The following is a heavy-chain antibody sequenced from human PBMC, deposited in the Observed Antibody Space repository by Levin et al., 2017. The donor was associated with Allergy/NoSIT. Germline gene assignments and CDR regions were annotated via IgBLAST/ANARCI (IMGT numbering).Heavy chain of an antibody. Sequence: PGGSLRLSCAASGFTFSDYGMHWVRQAPGKGLEWVAIISYDGSNEYYVDSVKGRFTISRDNSKNTVFLQMNSLRTDDTAVYYCVKTGGYCTSGTCYGNYWGQGTLVTVSS. V-gene: IGHV3-30*18. CDR3: VKTGGYCTSGTCYGNY. J-gene: IGHJ4*02. CDR2: ISYDGSNE. D-gene: IGHD2-15*01. CDR1: GFTFSDYG.